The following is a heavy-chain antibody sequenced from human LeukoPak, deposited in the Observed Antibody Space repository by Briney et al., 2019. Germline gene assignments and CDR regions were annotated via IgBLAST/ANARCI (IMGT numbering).Heavy chain of an antibody. CDR1: GGSFSGYY. D-gene: IGHD3-22*01. CDR3: AGDNYYDSSGYYGY. Sequence: TETLSLTCAVYGGSFSGYYWSWIRQPPGKGLEWIGEINHSGSTNYNPSLKSRVTISVDTSKNQFSLKLSSVTAADTAVYYCAGDNYYDSSGYYGYWGQGTLVTVSS. V-gene: IGHV4-34*01. CDR2: INHSGST. J-gene: IGHJ4*02.